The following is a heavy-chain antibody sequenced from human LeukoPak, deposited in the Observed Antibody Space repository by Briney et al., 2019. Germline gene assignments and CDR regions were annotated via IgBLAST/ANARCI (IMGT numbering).Heavy chain of an antibody. V-gene: IGHV3-13*01. D-gene: IGHD3-3*01. CDR3: AKDLGVRFLEWLLLI. J-gene: IGHJ4*02. Sequence: GGSLRISCAASGYTFSSYDMHWVRQATGKGLEWVSAIGTAGEIYYPGSVKGRFTISRENAKNSLYLQMNSLRAGDTAVYYCAKDLGVRFLEWLLLIWGQGTLVTVSS. CDR1: GYTFSSYD. CDR2: IGTAGEI.